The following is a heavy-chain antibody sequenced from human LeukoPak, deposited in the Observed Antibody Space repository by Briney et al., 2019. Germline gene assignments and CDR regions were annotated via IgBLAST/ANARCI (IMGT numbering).Heavy chain of an antibody. J-gene: IGHJ6*03. V-gene: IGHV3-11*04. D-gene: IGHD2-15*01. CDR1: GFTFSDYY. Sequence: GGSLRLSCAASGFTFSDYYMSWIRQAPGKGLEWVSYISSSGSTIYYADSVKGRFTISRDNAKNSLYLQMNSLRAEDTAVYYCARAISPRIYYYYYMDVWGKGTTVTVSS. CDR3: ARAISPRIYYYYYMDV. CDR2: ISSSGSTI.